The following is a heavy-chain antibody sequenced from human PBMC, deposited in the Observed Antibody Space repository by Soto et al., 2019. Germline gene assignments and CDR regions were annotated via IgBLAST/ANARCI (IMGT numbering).Heavy chain of an antibody. Sequence: GASVKVSCKASGGTFSSYAISWVRQAPGQGLEWMGGIIPIFGTANYAQKFQGRVTITADESTRTAYMELSSLRSEDTAVYYCAREIVATFGAFDIWGQGTMVTV. J-gene: IGHJ3*02. CDR2: IIPIFGTA. V-gene: IGHV1-69*13. CDR3: AREIVATFGAFDI. CDR1: GGTFSSYA. D-gene: IGHD5-12*01.